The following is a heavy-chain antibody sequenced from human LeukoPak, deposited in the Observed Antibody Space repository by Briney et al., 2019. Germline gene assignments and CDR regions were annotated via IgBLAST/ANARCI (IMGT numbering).Heavy chain of an antibody. D-gene: IGHD6-13*01. CDR3: ATRIAGCRAFDI. V-gene: IGHV4-34*01. J-gene: IGHJ3*02. CDR2: INHSGST. CDR1: GGSFSGYY. Sequence: SETLSLTCAVYGGSFSGYYWSWIRQPPGKGLEWIGEINHSGSTNYNPSLKSRVTISVDTSKNQFSLKLSSVTAADTAVYYCATRIAGCRAFDIWGQGTMVTVSS.